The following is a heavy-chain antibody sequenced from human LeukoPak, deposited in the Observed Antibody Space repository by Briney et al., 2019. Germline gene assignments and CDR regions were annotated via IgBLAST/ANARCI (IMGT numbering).Heavy chain of an antibody. CDR2: IRYDGSNQ. Sequence: GGSLRLSCAASGFTFSSYSMNWVRQAPGKGLEWVAFIRYDGSNQYYADSVKGRFTISRDNAKNSLYLQMNSLRAEDTAVYYCARDLVLWFGELSRINWFDPWGQGTLVTVSS. J-gene: IGHJ5*02. D-gene: IGHD3-10*01. V-gene: IGHV3-30*02. CDR3: ARDLVLWFGELSRINWFDP. CDR1: GFTFSSYS.